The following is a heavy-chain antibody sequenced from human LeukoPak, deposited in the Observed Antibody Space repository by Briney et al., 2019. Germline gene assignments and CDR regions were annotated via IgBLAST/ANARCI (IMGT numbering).Heavy chain of an antibody. D-gene: IGHD3-10*01. Sequence: PGGSLRLSCAASGFTFSSYAMSWVRQAPGKGLEWVSAISGSGGSTYYADSVKGRFTISRDNAKNSLYLQMNSLRPEDTAVYYCAKAPLPYMVRAPFDYWGQGTLVTVSS. CDR2: ISGSGGST. CDR3: AKAPLPYMVRAPFDY. J-gene: IGHJ4*02. V-gene: IGHV3-23*01. CDR1: GFTFSSYA.